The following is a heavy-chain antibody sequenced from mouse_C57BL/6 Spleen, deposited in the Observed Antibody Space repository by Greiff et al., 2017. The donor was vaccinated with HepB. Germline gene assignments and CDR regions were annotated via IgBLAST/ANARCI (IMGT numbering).Heavy chain of an antibody. J-gene: IGHJ4*01. CDR3: ARDGQFRPPYAMDY. V-gene: IGHV1-42*01. CDR2: INPSTGGT. CDR1: GYSFTGYY. D-gene: IGHD3-2*02. Sequence: VQLQQSGPELVKPGASVKISCKASGYSFTGYYMNWVKQSPEKSLEWIGEINPSTGGTTYNQKFKAKATLTVDKSSSTAYMQLKSLTSEDSAVYYCARDGQFRPPYAMDYWGQGTSVTVSS.